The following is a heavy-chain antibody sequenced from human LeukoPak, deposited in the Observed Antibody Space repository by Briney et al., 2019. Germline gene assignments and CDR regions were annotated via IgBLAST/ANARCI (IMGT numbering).Heavy chain of an antibody. CDR3: ARDGCSSTSCYIEEGYFDY. J-gene: IGHJ4*02. V-gene: IGHV1-18*01. CDR1: GYTFTSYD. D-gene: IGHD2-2*02. CDR2: ISAYNGNT. Sequence: ASVKVSCKASGYTFTSYDINWVRQAPGQGLEWMGWISAYNGNTNYAQKLQGRVTMTTDTSTSTAYMELRSLRSDDTAVYYCARDGCSSTSCYIEEGYFDYWGQGTLVTVSS.